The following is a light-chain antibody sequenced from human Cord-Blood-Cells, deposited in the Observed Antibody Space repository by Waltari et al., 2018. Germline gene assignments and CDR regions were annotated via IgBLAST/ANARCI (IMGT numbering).Light chain of an antibody. J-gene: IGKJ5*01. CDR2: GAS. CDR3: QQYNNWHPIT. CDR1: QSVSSN. V-gene: IGKV3-15*01. Sequence: EIVMTQSPATLSVSPGERATLSCRASQSVSSNLAWYQQKPGQATRLLLYGASTRATGIPARFSGSGSWTEFTLTISSLQSEDFAVFYCQQYNNWHPITFGQGTLLEIK.